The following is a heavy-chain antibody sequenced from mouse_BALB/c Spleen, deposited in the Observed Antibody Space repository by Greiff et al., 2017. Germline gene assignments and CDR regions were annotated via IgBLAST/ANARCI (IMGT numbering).Heavy chain of an antibody. J-gene: IGHJ2*01. Sequence: EVKLVESGGDLVKPGGSLKLSCAASGFTFSSYGMSWVRQTPDKRLEWVATISSGGSYTYYPDSVKGRFTISRDNAKNTLYLQMSSLKSEDTAMYYCAREDGNYCDNWGQGTTLTVSS. CDR1: GFTFSSYG. D-gene: IGHD2-1*01. CDR3: AREDGNYCDN. CDR2: ISSGGSYT. V-gene: IGHV5-6*01.